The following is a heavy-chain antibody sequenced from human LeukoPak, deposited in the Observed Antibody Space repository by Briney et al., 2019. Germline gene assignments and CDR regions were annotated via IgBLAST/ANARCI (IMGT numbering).Heavy chain of an antibody. D-gene: IGHD3-3*01. J-gene: IGHJ1*01. V-gene: IGHV1-8*03. Sequence: WASVKVSCKASGYTFTSYDINWVRQATGQGLEWMGWMNPNSGNTGYAQKFQGRVTITRNTSISTAYMELSSLRSEDTAVYYCARGPTYYDFWSGYSRDEYFQHWGQGTLVTVSS. CDR1: GYTFTSYD. CDR2: MNPNSGNT. CDR3: ARGPTYYDFWSGYSRDEYFQH.